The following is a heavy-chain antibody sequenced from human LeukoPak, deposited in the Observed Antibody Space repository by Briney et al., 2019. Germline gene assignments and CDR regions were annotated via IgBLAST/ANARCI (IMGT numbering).Heavy chain of an antibody. V-gene: IGHV4-31*03. D-gene: IGHD2-15*01. CDR1: GGSISSGGYY. J-gene: IGHJ5*02. CDR2: IYYSGST. CDR3: ARDSSTSRRIGWFDP. Sequence: SETLALTCTVSGGSISSGGYYWSWIRQHPGKGLEWIEYIYYSGSTYYNPSLKSRVTISVDTSKNQFSLKLSSVTAADTAVYYCARDSSTSRRIGWFDPWGQGTLVTVSS.